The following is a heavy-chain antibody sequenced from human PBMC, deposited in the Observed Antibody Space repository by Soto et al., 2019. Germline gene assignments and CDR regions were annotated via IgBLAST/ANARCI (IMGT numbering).Heavy chain of an antibody. V-gene: IGHV4-34*01. CDR3: ARDGGQQLVRRPKSRRYFDY. D-gene: IGHD6-13*01. Sequence: QVQLQQWGAGLLKPSETLSLTCAVYGGSFSGYYWSWIRQPPGKGLEWIGEINHSGSTNYNPSLKSRVTISVDTSKNQFSLKLSSVTAADTAVYYCARDGGQQLVRRPKSRRYFDYWGQGTLVTVSS. CDR2: INHSGST. CDR1: GGSFSGYY. J-gene: IGHJ4*02.